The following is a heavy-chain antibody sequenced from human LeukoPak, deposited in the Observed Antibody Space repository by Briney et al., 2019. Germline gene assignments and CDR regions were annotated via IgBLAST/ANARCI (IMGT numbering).Heavy chain of an antibody. Sequence: GGSLRLSCAASGFTFSSYEMNWVRQAPGKGLEWVSYISSSGSTIYYADSVKGRFTISRDNAKNSLYLQMNSLRAEDTAVYYCAREPSGELPGGYYYYYYYYMDVWGKGTTVTISS. V-gene: IGHV3-48*03. CDR3: AREPSGELPGGYYYYYYYYMDV. CDR2: ISSSGSTI. CDR1: GFTFSSYE. D-gene: IGHD1-26*01. J-gene: IGHJ6*03.